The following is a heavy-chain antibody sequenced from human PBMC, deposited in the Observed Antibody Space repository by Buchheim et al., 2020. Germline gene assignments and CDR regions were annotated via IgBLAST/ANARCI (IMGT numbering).Heavy chain of an antibody. CDR2: ISSSSSTI. CDR3: ASSLGDIVATVDAFDI. Sequence: EVQLVESGGGLVQPGGSLRLSCAASGFTFSIYSMNWVRQAPGKGLECVSYISSSSSTIYYAESVKGRFTISRDYAKNSLYLQMNSLRAEDTAVYYCASSLGDIVATVDAFDIWSQGT. J-gene: IGHJ3*02. D-gene: IGHD5-12*01. V-gene: IGHV3-48*01. CDR1: GFTFSIYS.